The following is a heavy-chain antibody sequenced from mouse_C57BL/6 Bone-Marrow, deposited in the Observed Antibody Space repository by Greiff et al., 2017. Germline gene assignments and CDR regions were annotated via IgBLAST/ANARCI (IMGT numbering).Heavy chain of an antibody. CDR1: GFTFSDYY. Sequence: EVKLMESGGGLVQPGGSLKLSCAASGFTFSDYYMYWVRQTPEKRLEWVAYISNGGGSTYYPDTVKGRFTISRDNAKNTLYLQMSRLKSEDTAMYYCARLDYSNISYWGQGTLVTVSA. J-gene: IGHJ3*01. CDR2: ISNGGGST. CDR3: ARLDYSNISY. V-gene: IGHV5-12*01. D-gene: IGHD2-5*01.